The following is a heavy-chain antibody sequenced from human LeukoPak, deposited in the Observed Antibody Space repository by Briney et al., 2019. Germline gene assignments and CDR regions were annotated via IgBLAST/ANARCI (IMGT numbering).Heavy chain of an antibody. Sequence: SETPSLTCTVSGGSISSYYWSWIRQPPGKGLEWIGYLYYSGSTIYNPSLKSRVTISVMSENQISLKMSSVTAADTAVYYCARGASDRAEYLQHWGQGTLVTVSS. J-gene: IGHJ1*01. CDR3: ARGASDRAEYLQH. CDR1: GGSISSYY. CDR2: LYYSGST. V-gene: IGHV4-59*01.